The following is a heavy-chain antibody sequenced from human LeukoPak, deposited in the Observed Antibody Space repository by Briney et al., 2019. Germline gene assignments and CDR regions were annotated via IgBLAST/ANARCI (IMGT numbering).Heavy chain of an antibody. Sequence: GGSLRLSCAASGFTFSSYAMHWVRQAPGKGLEWVAVISYDGSNKYYADSVKGRFTISRDNSKNTLYLQMNSLRAEDTAVYYCARTQIAAAGPGDAFDIWGQGTMVTVSS. CDR2: ISYDGSNK. CDR1: GFTFSSYA. D-gene: IGHD6-13*01. J-gene: IGHJ3*02. V-gene: IGHV3-30*04. CDR3: ARTQIAAAGPGDAFDI.